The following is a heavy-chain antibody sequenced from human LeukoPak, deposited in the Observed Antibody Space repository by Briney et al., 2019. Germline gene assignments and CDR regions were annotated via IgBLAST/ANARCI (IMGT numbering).Heavy chain of an antibody. J-gene: IGHJ4*02. CDR2: IRYDGSNK. V-gene: IGHV3-30*02. D-gene: IGHD3-10*01. CDR3: AKDRGEFTHFDY. Sequence: GGSLRLSCAASGFTFSSYGMHWVRQAPGKGLEWVAFIRYDGSNKYYADSVKGRFTISRDNSKNTLYLQMNSLRAEDTAVYYCAKDRGEFTHFDYWGQGTLVTVSS. CDR1: GFTFSSYG.